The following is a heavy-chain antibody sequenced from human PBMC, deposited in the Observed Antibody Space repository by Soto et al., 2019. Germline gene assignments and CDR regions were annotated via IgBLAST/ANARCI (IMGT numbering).Heavy chain of an antibody. CDR3: AAMYYYGSGSLNWFDP. V-gene: IGHV4-61*01. CDR2: IYYSGST. D-gene: IGHD3-10*01. Sequence: PSETLSLTCTVSGGSVSSGSYYWSWIRQPPGKGLEWIGYIYYSGSTNYNPSLKSRVTISVDTSKNQFSLKLSSVTAADTAVYYCAAMYYYGSGSLNWFDPWGQGTLVTVSS. J-gene: IGHJ5*02. CDR1: GGSVSSGSYY.